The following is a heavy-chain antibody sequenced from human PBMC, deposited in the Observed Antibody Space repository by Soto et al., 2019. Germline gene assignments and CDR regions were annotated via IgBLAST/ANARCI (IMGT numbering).Heavy chain of an antibody. CDR1: GYTLTELS. Sequence: ASVKVSCKVSGYTLTELSMHWVRQAPGKGLEWMRGFDPEDGETIYAQKFQGRVTMTEDTSTDTAYMELSSLRSEDTAVYYCATSGIVGATDAFDIWGQGTMVTVSS. CDR2: FDPEDGET. D-gene: IGHD1-26*01. V-gene: IGHV1-24*01. CDR3: ATSGIVGATDAFDI. J-gene: IGHJ3*02.